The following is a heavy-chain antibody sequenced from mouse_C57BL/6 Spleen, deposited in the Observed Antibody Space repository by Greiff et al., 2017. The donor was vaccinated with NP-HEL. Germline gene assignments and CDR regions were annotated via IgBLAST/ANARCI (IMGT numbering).Heavy chain of an antibody. J-gene: IGHJ4*01. Sequence: VQLQQSGPELVKPGASVKISCKASGYSFTDYNMNWVKQSNGKSLEWIGVINPNYGTTSYNQKFKGKATLTVDQSSSTAYMQLNSLTSEESAVYYCARSFYYGSSSYYYAMDYWGQGTSVTVSS. CDR1: GYSFTDYN. CDR3: ARSFYYGSSSYYYAMDY. V-gene: IGHV1-39*01. D-gene: IGHD1-1*01. CDR2: INPNYGTT.